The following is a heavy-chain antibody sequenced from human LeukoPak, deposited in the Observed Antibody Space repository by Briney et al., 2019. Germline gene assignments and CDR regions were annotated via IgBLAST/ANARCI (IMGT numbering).Heavy chain of an antibody. CDR1: GGSISGYY. CDR3: ARHFTYYYDSSGYPRDAFDI. D-gene: IGHD3-22*01. J-gene: IGHJ3*02. Sequence: IPSETLSLTCTVSGGSISGYYWSWIRQSPGKGLVWIGYMYYSGSTNYNPSLKSRVTTSIDMSKNQFSLTLSSVTAADTALYYCARHFTYYYDSSGYPRDAFDIRGQGTMVTVSS. CDR2: MYYSGST. V-gene: IGHV4-59*08.